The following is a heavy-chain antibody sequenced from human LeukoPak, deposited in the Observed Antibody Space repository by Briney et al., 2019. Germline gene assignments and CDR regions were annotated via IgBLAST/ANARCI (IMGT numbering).Heavy chain of an antibody. V-gene: IGHV1-58*02. CDR2: IVVGSGNT. CDR3: AAGSEYQLLPPPSFDY. D-gene: IGHD2-2*01. Sequence: GTSVKVSCKASGFTFTSSAMQWVRQARGQRLEWIGWIVVGSGNTNYAQKFQERVTITRDMSTSTAYMELSSLRSEDTAVYYCAAGSEYQLLPPPSFDYWGQGTLVTVSS. CDR1: GFTFTSSA. J-gene: IGHJ4*02.